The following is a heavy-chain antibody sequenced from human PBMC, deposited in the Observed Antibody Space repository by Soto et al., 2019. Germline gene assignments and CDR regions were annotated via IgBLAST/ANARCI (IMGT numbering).Heavy chain of an antibody. V-gene: IGHV6-1*01. CDR2: TYYRSKWYN. J-gene: IGHJ6*02. Sequence: QTLSLTCAISGDSVSSNSAACNLIRHSPSRGLEWLGRTYYRSKWYNDYAVSVKSRITINPDTSKNQFSLQLNSVTPEDTAVYYCARGNTDDYYYYYGMDVWGQGTTVTVSS. CDR1: GDSVSSNSAA. CDR3: ARGNTDDYYYYYGMDV.